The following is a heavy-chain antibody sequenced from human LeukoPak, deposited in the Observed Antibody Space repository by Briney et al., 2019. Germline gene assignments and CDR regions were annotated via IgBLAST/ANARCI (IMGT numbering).Heavy chain of an antibody. J-gene: IGHJ6*02. CDR2: ISGSGTTI. Sequence: GGSLRLSCVGFEFTFSDYYMTWIRQAPGKGLEWISYISGSGTTISYADSVKGRFTISRDNTKKSVFLQMNSLRDEDTAVYYCARVPYYFGMDVWGQGTSVTVSS. CDR3: ARVPYYFGMDV. CDR1: EFTFSDYY. V-gene: IGHV3-11*01.